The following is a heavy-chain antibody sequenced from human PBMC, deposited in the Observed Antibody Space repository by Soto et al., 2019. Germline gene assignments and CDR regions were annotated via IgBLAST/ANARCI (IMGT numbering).Heavy chain of an antibody. Sequence: SGGSLRLSCAASGFTFSTYGMHWVRQAPGKGLEWVAVISYDVSDKYYADSVKGRFTISRDSSKNMLYLQMNSLRAEDTAIYYCAKESYYDRSDYNAFDIWGQGTMVTVSS. V-gene: IGHV3-30*18. CDR2: ISYDVSDK. CDR1: GFTFSTYG. J-gene: IGHJ3*02. D-gene: IGHD3-22*01. CDR3: AKESYYDRSDYNAFDI.